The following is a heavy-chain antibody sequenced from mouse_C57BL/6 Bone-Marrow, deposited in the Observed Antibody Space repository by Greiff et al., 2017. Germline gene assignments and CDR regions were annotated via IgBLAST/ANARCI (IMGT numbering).Heavy chain of an antibody. CDR2: INPSSGYT. D-gene: IGHD2-1*01. CDR1: GYTFTSYT. V-gene: IGHV1-4*01. CDR3: ARDFGRGYYFDY. J-gene: IGHJ2*01. Sequence: VKLMESGAELARPGASVKMSCKASGYTFTSYTMHWVKQRPGQGLEWIVYINPSSGYTKYNQKFKDKATLTADKSSSTAYMQLSSLTSEDSAVYYCARDFGRGYYFDYWGQGTTLTVSS.